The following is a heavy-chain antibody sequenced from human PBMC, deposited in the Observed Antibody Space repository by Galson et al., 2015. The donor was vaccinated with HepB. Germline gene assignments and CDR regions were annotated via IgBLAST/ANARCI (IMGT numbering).Heavy chain of an antibody. V-gene: IGHV3-21*01. CDR2: ISSSSSYI. CDR3: ARDKAYGGNSYYYYGMDV. D-gene: IGHD4-23*01. J-gene: IGHJ6*02. CDR1: GFTFSSYS. Sequence: SLRLSCAASGFTFSSYSMNWVRQAPGKGLEWVSSISSSSSYIYYADSVKGRFTISRDNAKNSLYLQMNSLRAEDTAVYYCARDKAYGGNSYYYYGMDVWGQGTTVTVSS.